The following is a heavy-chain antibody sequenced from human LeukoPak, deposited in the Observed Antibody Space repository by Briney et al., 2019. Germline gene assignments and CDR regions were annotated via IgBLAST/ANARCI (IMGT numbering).Heavy chain of an antibody. Sequence: GGSLRLSCAASGFTFSSYAMSWVRQAPGKGLEWVSAISGSGGSTYYADSVKGRFTISRDNAKNSLHLQMNSLRAEDTAVYYCTRSGSDIVVVPAASDYWGQGTLVTVSS. V-gene: IGHV3-23*01. CDR2: ISGSGGST. CDR3: TRSGSDIVVVPAASDY. CDR1: GFTFSSYA. J-gene: IGHJ4*02. D-gene: IGHD2-2*01.